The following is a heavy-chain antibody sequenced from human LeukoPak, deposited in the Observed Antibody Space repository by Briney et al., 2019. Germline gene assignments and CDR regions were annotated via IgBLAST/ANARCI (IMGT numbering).Heavy chain of an antibody. Sequence: GESLKISCKGSGYSFTSYWIGWVRQMSGKGLEWMGIIYPGDSDTRYSPSFQGQVIISADRSISTAYLQWSSLKASDTAMYYCATFYYYYGMDVWGQGTTVTVSS. J-gene: IGHJ6*02. V-gene: IGHV5-51*01. CDR3: ATFYYYYGMDV. CDR2: IYPGDSDT. CDR1: GYSFTSYW.